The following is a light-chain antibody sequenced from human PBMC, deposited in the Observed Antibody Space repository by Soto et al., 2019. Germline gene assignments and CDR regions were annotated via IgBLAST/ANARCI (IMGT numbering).Light chain of an antibody. CDR1: QSVTSKF. CDR3: QHYAHNSPLT. V-gene: IGKV3-20*01. J-gene: IGKJ5*01. Sequence: EVVLTQSAGTLSLSRRERATLSYRASQSVTSKFVAWYQQKPGQAPRLLIYGAFSRATGVPDRFSGSGSGTDFTLTISRLEPEDFAVYYCQHYAHNSPLTFGQGTRQENK. CDR2: GAF.